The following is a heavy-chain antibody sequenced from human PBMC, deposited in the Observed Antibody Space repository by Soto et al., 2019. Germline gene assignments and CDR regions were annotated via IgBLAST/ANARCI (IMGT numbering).Heavy chain of an antibody. CDR1: GYSFTSYW. CDR3: ERVGSGSYQRPYYFDY. CDR2: IYPGDSDT. Sequence: EVQLVQSGAEVKKPGESLKISCKGSGYSFTSYWIGWVRQMPGKCLEWMGIIYPGDSDTRYSPSFQGQVTISADKSISTAYLQWSSLKASDTAMYYCERVGSGSYQRPYYFDYWGQVPLVTVSS. D-gene: IGHD3-10*01. V-gene: IGHV5-51*01. J-gene: IGHJ4*02.